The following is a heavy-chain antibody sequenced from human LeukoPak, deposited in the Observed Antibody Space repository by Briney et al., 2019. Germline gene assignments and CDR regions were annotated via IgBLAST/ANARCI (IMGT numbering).Heavy chain of an antibody. Sequence: SQTLSLTCTVSGGSISSGDYYWSWLRQPPGKGPDCIGYIYYSGSTYYNPSLKSRVTISVDTSKNQFSLKLSSVTAADTAVYYCARDRRDGYNLYYFDLWGQGTLVTVSS. CDR3: ARDRRDGYNLYYFDL. J-gene: IGHJ4*02. V-gene: IGHV4-30-4*08. D-gene: IGHD5-24*01. CDR2: IYYSGST. CDR1: GGSISSGDYY.